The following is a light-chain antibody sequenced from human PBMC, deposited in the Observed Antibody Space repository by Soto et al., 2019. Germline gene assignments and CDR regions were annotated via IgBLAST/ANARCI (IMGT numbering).Light chain of an antibody. Sequence: QSVLTQPASVSGSPGQSITISCTGTSSDVGGYTYVSWYQQHPDKAPKLMVYHVTNRPSGVSSRFSGSKSGNTASLTISGLQAEDEAVYYCSSYTSSNTFVFGTGTKVTV. CDR2: HVT. CDR1: SSDVGGYTY. J-gene: IGLJ1*01. CDR3: SSYTSSNTFV. V-gene: IGLV2-14*01.